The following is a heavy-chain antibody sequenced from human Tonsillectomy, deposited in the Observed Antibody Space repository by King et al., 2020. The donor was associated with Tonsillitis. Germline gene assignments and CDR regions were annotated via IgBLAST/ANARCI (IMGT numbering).Heavy chain of an antibody. CDR1: GFTFSSYS. CDR2: ISSSSGYI. J-gene: IGHJ6*02. D-gene: IGHD5-12*01. Sequence: VQLVESGGGLVKPGGSLRLSCAASGFTFSSYSMNWVRQAPGKGLEWVSSISSSSGYIYYADSVKGRFSISRDNAKNSLYLQMNSLRAEDTAVYYCARDRGGDSGYFLRPYYYGMDVWGQGTTVTVSS. V-gene: IGHV3-21*01. CDR3: ARDRGGDSGYFLRPYYYGMDV.